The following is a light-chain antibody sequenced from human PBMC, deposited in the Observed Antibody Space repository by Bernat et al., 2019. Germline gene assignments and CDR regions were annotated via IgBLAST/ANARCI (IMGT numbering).Light chain of an antibody. J-gene: IGKJ5*01. CDR2: AAS. Sequence: DIQMTQSPSSVSASVGDRVTITCRASQGISTWLAWYQQKPGKAPKLLIYAASTLHSGVPSRFSGSGAGTDFTLTISNLQPEDFATYYSQQANSLFRSITIGQGTRLEIK. CDR3: QQANSLFRSIT. V-gene: IGKV1-12*01. CDR1: QGISTW.